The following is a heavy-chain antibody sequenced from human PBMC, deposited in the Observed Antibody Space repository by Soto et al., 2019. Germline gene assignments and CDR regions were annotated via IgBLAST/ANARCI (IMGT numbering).Heavy chain of an antibody. J-gene: IGHJ4*02. CDR3: ARDLVGPGLDY. D-gene: IGHD1-26*01. CDR1: GFNFKNFG. CDR2: ISFDGSRK. Sequence: GGSLRLSCTTSGFNFKNFGMHWVRQAPGKGLEWVTFISFDGSRKYYPDSLKGRFTVSRDNSNNTLFLQMDSLSVEDTAMYYCARDLVGPGLDYWGQGALVTVSS. V-gene: IGHV3-33*05.